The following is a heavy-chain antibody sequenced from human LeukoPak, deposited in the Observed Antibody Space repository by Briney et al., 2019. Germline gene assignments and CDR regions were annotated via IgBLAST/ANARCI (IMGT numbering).Heavy chain of an antibody. V-gene: IGHV4-34*01. D-gene: IGHD2-21*02. Sequence: PSETLSLTCAVYGGSFSGYYWSWIRQPPGKGLEWIGEINHSGSTNYNPSLKSRVTISVDTSKNQFSLKLSSVTAADTAVYYCARDDSQAAFDIWGQGTMVTVSS. CDR1: GGSFSGYY. CDR2: INHSGST. J-gene: IGHJ3*02. CDR3: ARDDSQAAFDI.